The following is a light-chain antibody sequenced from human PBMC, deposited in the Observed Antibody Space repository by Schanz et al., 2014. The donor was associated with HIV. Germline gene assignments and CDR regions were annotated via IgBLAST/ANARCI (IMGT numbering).Light chain of an antibody. CDR2: KAS. CDR1: QSISTW. J-gene: IGKJ2*01. V-gene: IGKV1-5*03. Sequence: DIKMTQSPSTLSASVGDRVTITCRASQSISTWLAWYQQKPGKAPKLLIYKASSLESGVPSRFSGSGSGTEFTLTISSLQPDDFATYYCQQSHTYPYTFGQGTRLEIK. CDR3: QQSHTYPYT.